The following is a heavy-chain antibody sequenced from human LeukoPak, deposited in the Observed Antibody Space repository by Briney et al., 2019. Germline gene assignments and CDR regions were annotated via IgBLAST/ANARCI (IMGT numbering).Heavy chain of an antibody. J-gene: IGHJ4*02. D-gene: IGHD3-16*01. CDR2: IRYDGSNK. CDR3: ARSSNSLGEIDY. V-gene: IGHV3-30*19. CDR1: GFTFSSYG. Sequence: GGSLRLSCAASGFTFSSYGMHWVRQVPGKGPEWVAFIRYDGSNKYYADSVKGRFTISRDNSKNTLYLQMNSLRAEDTAVYYCARSSNSLGEIDYWGQGTLVTVSS.